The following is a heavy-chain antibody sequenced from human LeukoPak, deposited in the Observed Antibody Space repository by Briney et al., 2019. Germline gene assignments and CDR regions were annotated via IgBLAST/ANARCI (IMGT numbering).Heavy chain of an antibody. Sequence: ASVKVSCKASGYTFTSYGISWVRQAPGQGLEWMGWISAYNGNTNYAQKLQGRVTMTTDTSTSTAYMELRSLRSDDTAVYYCARDIGYTIGCYYFDYWGQGTLVTVSS. D-gene: IGHD6-19*01. CDR2: ISAYNGNT. J-gene: IGHJ4*02. CDR3: ARDIGYTIGCYYFDY. V-gene: IGHV1-18*01. CDR1: GYTFTSYG.